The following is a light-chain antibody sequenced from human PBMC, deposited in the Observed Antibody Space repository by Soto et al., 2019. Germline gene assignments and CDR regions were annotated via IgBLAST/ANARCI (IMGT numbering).Light chain of an antibody. Sequence: EIVLTQSPGTLSLSPGERATLSCRASQSVSNNYLAWYQQKPGQAPRLLIYGASNRATGIPDRFSGSGSGTDFTFTISRLGPEVFAGYYFRPGGSSPWTFGQGTKVENK. CDR2: GAS. CDR1: QSVSNNY. V-gene: IGKV3-20*01. J-gene: IGKJ1*01. CDR3: RPGGSSPWT.